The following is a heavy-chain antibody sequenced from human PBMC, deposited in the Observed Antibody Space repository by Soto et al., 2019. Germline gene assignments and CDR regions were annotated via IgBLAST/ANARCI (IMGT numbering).Heavy chain of an antibody. CDR1: GGTFSRHT. Sequence: QVQLVQSGAEVKKPGSSVKVSCKASGGTFSRHTISWVRQAPGQGLEWMGRIIPILGIANYAQKFQDRVTITADKSTSTAYMELSSLRSEDTAVYYCVRDESTVTTCYFDLWGRGTLVTVSS. J-gene: IGHJ2*01. D-gene: IGHD4-4*01. CDR3: VRDESTVTTCYFDL. V-gene: IGHV1-69*08. CDR2: IIPILGIA.